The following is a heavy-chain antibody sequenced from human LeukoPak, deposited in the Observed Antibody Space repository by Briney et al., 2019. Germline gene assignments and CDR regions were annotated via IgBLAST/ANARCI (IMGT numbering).Heavy chain of an antibody. V-gene: IGHV4-39*01. CDR3: AMQRGYYYHMDV. CDR1: VGSISSTSYY. D-gene: IGHD6-25*01. CDR2: IYYSGST. Sequence: SETLSLTCTVSVGSISSTSYYWGWIRQPPGKRLEWIGSIYYSGSTYYNPSLRSRVTISVDTSRNQFSLKLTSVTAADTGVYYCAMQRGYYYHMDVWGNGTTVTVSS. J-gene: IGHJ6*03.